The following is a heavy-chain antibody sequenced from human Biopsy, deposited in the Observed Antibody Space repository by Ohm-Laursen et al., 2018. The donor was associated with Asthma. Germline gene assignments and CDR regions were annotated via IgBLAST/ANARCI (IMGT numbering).Heavy chain of an antibody. D-gene: IGHD2-8*01. CDR1: GSTFSSFG. CDR2: ISFDGSNK. Sequence: SLRLSCAASGSTFSSFGMHWVRQTPAKGLEWVAVISFDGSNKYYADSVKGRFTISRDNSRNTRNLQMNSVRPDDTAVYFCARERAGVLGSYNGMDVWGPGTTVSVSS. V-gene: IGHV3-30*03. CDR3: ARERAGVLGSYNGMDV. J-gene: IGHJ6*02.